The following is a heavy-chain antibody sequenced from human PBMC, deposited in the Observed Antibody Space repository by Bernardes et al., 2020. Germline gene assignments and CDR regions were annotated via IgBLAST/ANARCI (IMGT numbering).Heavy chain of an antibody. V-gene: IGHV4-39*01. CDR1: GGSISSSSYY. CDR2: IYYSGST. CDR3: AISELAVAGSIDY. Sequence: SETLSLTRTVSGGSISSSSYYWGWIRQPPGKGLEWIGSIYYSGSTYYNPSLKSRVTISVDTSKNQFSLKLSSVTAADTAVYYCAISELAVAGSIDYWGQGTLVTVSS. D-gene: IGHD6-19*01. J-gene: IGHJ4*02.